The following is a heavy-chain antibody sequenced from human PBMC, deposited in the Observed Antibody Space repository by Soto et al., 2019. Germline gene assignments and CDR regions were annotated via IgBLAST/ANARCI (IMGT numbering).Heavy chain of an antibody. J-gene: IGHJ4*02. D-gene: IGHD6-19*01. CDR1: VGSFSEYY. CDR3: VRGVWWSSGSVDF. V-gene: IGHV4-34*01. Sequence: QVQLQQWGAGLLKPSETLSLTCAVYVGSFSEYYWSWIRQSPGKGLECNSEMHHRGRTTYNPALHSRVSTPLDTSKNRFALNLTSVSAAYTAVYYCVRGVWWSSGSVDFWGPGTLVTVSS. CDR2: MHHRGRT.